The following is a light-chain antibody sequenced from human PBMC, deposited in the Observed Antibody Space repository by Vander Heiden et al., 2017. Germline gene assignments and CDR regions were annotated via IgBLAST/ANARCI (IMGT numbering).Light chain of an antibody. CDR2: GAS. V-gene: IGKV1-6*01. CDR3: RQDDNSPET. J-gene: IGKJ1*01. Sequence: AIQMTQSPSSLSASVGDRVTITCRASQGIRNDLGWYQQKPGKAPKLLIYGASSLHSGVPSRFSGSGSGTDFTLTISSLQPEDFATYYCRQDDNSPETFGQGTKVEIK. CDR1: QGIRND.